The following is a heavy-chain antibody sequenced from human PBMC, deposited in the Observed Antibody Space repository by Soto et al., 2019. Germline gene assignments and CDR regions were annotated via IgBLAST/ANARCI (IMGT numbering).Heavy chain of an antibody. D-gene: IGHD1-20*01. J-gene: IGHJ6*02. CDR2: IRSNSVSI. V-gene: IGHV3-48*02. CDR3: AREGITETPRVGFYYGMAV. CDR1: GFSFSDYN. Sequence: EGQLVESGGGLVQPGGSLRLSSAAYGFSFSDYNMNWFRQAPGKGLEWVAYIRSNSVSIHYANSVRGRFTISRDSAKKSLYLQMNSLRDEDTAVYYCAREGITETPRVGFYYGMAVWGRGTTVTVSS.